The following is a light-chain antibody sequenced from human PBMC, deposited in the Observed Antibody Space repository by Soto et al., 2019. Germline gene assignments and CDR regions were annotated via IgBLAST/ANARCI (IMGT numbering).Light chain of an antibody. V-gene: IGLV6-57*03. CDR3: HSCEPNKWV. Sequence: NFMLPQPHSVSESPGKTVTISCTRSSGSIASNYGQWYQRRPGGAPTTMIYEDNRRPAGVPDRFSGSIDSSSNSASLTVPGLKTEDEAGCYRHSCEPNKWVFGGGTKPTVL. CDR2: EDN. J-gene: IGLJ3*02. CDR1: SGSIASNY.